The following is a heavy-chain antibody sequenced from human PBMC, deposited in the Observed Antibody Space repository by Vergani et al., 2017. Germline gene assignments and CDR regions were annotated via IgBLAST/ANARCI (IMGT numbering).Heavy chain of an antibody. V-gene: IGHV1-2*02. CDR3: AREVGATMRGRYYFDY. CDR2: INPNSGGT. CDR1: GYTFTGYY. Sequence: QVQLVQSGAEVKKPGASVKVSCKASGYTFTGYYMHWVRQAPGQGLEWMGWINPNSGGTNYAQKFQGRVTMTRDTSISTAYMELSRLRSDDTAVYYCAREVGATMRGRYYFDYWGQGTLVTVSS. D-gene: IGHD1-26*01. J-gene: IGHJ4*02.